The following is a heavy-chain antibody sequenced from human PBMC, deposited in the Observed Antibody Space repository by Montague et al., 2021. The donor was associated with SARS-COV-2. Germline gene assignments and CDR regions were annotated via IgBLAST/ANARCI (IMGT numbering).Heavy chain of an antibody. D-gene: IGHD3-9*01. Sequence: SLRLSCAASGFTFRSYSMNWVRQAPGKGLEWVSYTSSSSTIYYADSVKGRFTITRDNDKNSLYLQMNSLRAEDTAVYYCARDYHYDSLTGYYSAWGQGTLVSVSS. CDR3: ARDYHYDSLTGYYSA. CDR2: TSSSSTI. J-gene: IGHJ5*02. V-gene: IGHV3-48*04. CDR1: GFTFRSYS.